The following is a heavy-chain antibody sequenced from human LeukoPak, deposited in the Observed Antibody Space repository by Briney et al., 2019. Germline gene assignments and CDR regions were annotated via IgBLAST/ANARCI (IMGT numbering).Heavy chain of an antibody. CDR3: ARYAHYDFWSGYYDYYMDV. CDR2: FYNSGST. J-gene: IGHJ6*03. CDR1: GGSISSYY. Sequence: SEALSLTCTVSGGSISSYYWTWIRQPPGKGLEWIGYFYNSGSTDYNPSLKSRVTISVDTSKKQISLKLSSVTAADTAVYYCARYAHYDFWSGYYDYYMDVWGKGTTVTVSS. V-gene: IGHV4-59*01. D-gene: IGHD3-3*01.